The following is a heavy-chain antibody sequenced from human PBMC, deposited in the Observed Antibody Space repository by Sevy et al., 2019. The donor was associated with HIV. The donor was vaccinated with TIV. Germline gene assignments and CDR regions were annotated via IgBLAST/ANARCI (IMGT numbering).Heavy chain of an antibody. J-gene: IGHJ4*02. CDR3: AGDAGYSTDWYPSDY. Sequence: GGSLRLSCAASEFMFSTYAMHWVRQAPGKGLEWVAVISYDGSRHYYGESVKGRFTISRDNSKNTLLLQMNSLRLEDTSFYDCAGDAGYSTDWYPSDYWGQGTLVTVSS. CDR2: ISYDGSRH. CDR1: EFMFSTYA. D-gene: IGHD6-19*01. V-gene: IGHV3-30-3*01.